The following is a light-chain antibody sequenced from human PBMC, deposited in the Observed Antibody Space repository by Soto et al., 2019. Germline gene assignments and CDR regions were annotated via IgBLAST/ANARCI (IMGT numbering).Light chain of an antibody. CDR3: QQYYSYPPIT. CDR1: QDIRDD. V-gene: IGKV1-6*01. Sequence: IQVTQAPSSLSASVGDRVTITCRASQDIRDDLGWYQQKPGKAPKLVIYGVSHLQSGVPSRFSGSEFGTDFSLTISSLQPEDSATYYCQQYYSYPPITFGQGTRLEI. J-gene: IGKJ5*01. CDR2: GVS.